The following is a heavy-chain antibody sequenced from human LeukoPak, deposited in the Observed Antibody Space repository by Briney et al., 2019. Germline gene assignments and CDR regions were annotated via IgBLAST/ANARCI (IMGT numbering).Heavy chain of an antibody. Sequence: GGSLRLSCAASGFTFSTYTMTWVRQAPGKGLEWVSGISGGGGTYYADSVKGRFTISRDNSKNTLYLQMNSLRAEDTAVYYCAKDLNSEAYWGQGTLVTVSS. CDR3: AKDLNSEAY. D-gene: IGHD3-10*01. V-gene: IGHV3-23*01. J-gene: IGHJ4*02. CDR1: GFTFSTYT. CDR2: ISGGGGT.